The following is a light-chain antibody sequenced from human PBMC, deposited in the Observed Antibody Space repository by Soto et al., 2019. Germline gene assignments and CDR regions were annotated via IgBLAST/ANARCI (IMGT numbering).Light chain of an antibody. CDR3: QVWDSSSDHVV. CDR1: NIGSKS. Sequence: SYELTQPPSVSVAPGKTARITCGGNNIGSKSVHWYQQKPGQAPVLVIYYDRDRPSGIPARFSGSNSGNTATLTITRVEAGDEADYYCQVWDSSSDHVVFGGGTKLTVL. J-gene: IGLJ2*01. CDR2: YDR. V-gene: IGLV3-21*04.